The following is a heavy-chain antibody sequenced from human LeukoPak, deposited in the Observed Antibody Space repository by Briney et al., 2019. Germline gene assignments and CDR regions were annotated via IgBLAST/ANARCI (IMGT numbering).Heavy chain of an antibody. D-gene: IGHD3-22*01. CDR2: INHSGST. Sequence: TSETLSLTCAVYGGAFSGYYWSWIRQPPGRGLEWIGEINHSGSTNYNPSLKSRVTILVGTSKNQFSLELSSVTAADTAVYYCARGPMRGWFDPWGQGTLVTVSS. J-gene: IGHJ5*02. V-gene: IGHV4-34*01. CDR3: ARGPMRGWFDP. CDR1: GGAFSGYY.